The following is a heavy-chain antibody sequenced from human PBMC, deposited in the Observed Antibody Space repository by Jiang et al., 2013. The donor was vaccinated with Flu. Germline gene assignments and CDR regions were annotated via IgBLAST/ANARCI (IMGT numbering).Heavy chain of an antibody. CDR3: ARDPLEVYGGNSWYFDL. Sequence: GAEVKKPGVLGEGLLQDFWRHLQHYAISWVRQAPGQGLEWMGEIIPIFGTSNYAQKFQGRVTITADKSTSTAYMELSSLRSEDTAVYYCARDPLEVYGGNSWYFDLWGRGTLVTVSS. D-gene: IGHD4-23*01. CDR1: RHLQHYA. V-gene: IGHV1-69*06. CDR2: IIPIFGTS. J-gene: IGHJ2*01.